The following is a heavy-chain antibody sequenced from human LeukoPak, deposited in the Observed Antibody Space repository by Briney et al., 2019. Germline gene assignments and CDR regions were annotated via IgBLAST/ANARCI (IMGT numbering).Heavy chain of an antibody. CDR1: GFTFSSYS. CDR3: ARSGAGAFTDNTYFDF. V-gene: IGHV3-48*01. CDR2: ISSSSGTI. J-gene: IGHJ4*02. D-gene: IGHD2/OR15-2a*01. Sequence: GGSLRLSCAASGFTFSSYSMNWVRQAPGKGLEWVSYISSSSGTIYYADSVKGRFTISRDNAKNSLYLQMNSLRAEDTAVYYCARSGAGAFTDNTYFDFWGPGTLVTVSS.